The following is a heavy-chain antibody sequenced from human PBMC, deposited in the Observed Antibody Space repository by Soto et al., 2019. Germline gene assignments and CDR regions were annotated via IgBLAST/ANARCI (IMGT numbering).Heavy chain of an antibody. Sequence: PEETLSLTCTVSGGSISSYYWSWIRQPPGKGLEWIGYIYYSGSTNYNPSLKSRVTISVDTSKNQFSLKLSSVTAADTAVYYCARGVDAYYDFWSGYYVDYWGQGTLVTVSS. J-gene: IGHJ4*02. CDR1: GGSISSYY. V-gene: IGHV4-59*01. D-gene: IGHD3-3*01. CDR3: ARGVDAYYDFWSGYYVDY. CDR2: IYYSGST.